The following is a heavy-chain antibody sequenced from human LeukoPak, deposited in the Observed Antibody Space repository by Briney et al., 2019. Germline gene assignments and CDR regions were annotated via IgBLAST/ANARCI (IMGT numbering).Heavy chain of an antibody. CDR3: ATDHRYAFDY. Sequence: PAGSLRLSCSTSGFSLTDYPMNWVRQAARKGLDWMAYIRTTAEGAKYAYCADSVKGRVTISRDDDKNTLYLHMNSLRDDNTAAYYCATDHRYAFDYWGQGILVTVSS. CDR1: GFSLTDYP. D-gene: IGHD3-9*01. J-gene: IGHJ4*02. CDR2: IRTTAEGAKYA. V-gene: IGHV3-48*02.